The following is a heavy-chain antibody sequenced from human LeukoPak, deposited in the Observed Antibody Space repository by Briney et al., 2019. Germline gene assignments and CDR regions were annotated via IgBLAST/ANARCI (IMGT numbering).Heavy chain of an antibody. CDR3: ARRDTAMVTLPLAY. V-gene: IGHV4-59*06. D-gene: IGHD5-18*01. CDR1: GGSISPYY. Sequence: PSETLSLTCTVSGGSISPYYWSWIRQHPGKGLEWIGYIYYSGSTYYNPSLKSRVTISVDTSKNQFSLKLSSVTAADTAVYYCARRDTAMVTLPLAYWGQGTLVTVSS. J-gene: IGHJ4*02. CDR2: IYYSGST.